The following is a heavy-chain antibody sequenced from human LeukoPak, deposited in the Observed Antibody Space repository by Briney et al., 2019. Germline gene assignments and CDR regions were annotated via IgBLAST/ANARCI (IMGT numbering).Heavy chain of an antibody. V-gene: IGHV4-59*01. CDR2: IYYSGST. J-gene: IGHJ4*02. D-gene: IGHD5-18*01. CDR3: ARDRGRGYSYGYYFDY. Sequence: SETLSLTCTVSGGSISSYYWSWFRQPPGKGLEWIGYIYYSGSTNYTPSLKSRVTISVDTSKNQFSLKLSSVTAADTAVYYCARDRGRGYSYGYYFDYWGQGTLVTVSS. CDR1: GGSISSYY.